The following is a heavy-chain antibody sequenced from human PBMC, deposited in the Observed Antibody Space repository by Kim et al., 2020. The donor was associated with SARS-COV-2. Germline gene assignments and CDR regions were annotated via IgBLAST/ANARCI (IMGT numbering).Heavy chain of an antibody. D-gene: IGHD6-19*01. CDR1: GLTFSSYW. CDR3: ASRTAVAGIYYFDY. CDR2: INSDGSTT. J-gene: IGHJ4*02. Sequence: GGSLRLSCAASGLTFSSYWMHWVRQAPGKGLVWVSRINSDGSTTSYADSVKGRFTISRDNVKNTLYLQMNSLRAEDTAVYYCASRTAVAGIYYFDYWGQGTLVTVSP. V-gene: IGHV3-74*01.